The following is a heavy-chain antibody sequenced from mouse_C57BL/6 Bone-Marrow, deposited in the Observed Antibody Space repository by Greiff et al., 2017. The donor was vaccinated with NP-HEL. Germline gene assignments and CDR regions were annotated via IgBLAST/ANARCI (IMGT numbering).Heavy chain of an antibody. J-gene: IGHJ2*01. CDR3: ARLEYGSSYYFDY. V-gene: IGHV1-82*01. CDR1: GYAFSSSW. CDR2: IYPGDGDT. Sequence: QVQLQQSGPELVKPGASVKISCKASGYAFSSSWMNWVKQRPGKGLEWIGRIYPGDGDTNYNGKFKGKATLTADKSSSTAYMQLSSLTSEDSAVYFCARLEYGSSYYFDYWGQGTTLTVSS. D-gene: IGHD1-1*01.